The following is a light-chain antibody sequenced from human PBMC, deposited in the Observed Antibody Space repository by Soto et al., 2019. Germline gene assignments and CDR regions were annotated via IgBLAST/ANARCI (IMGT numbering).Light chain of an antibody. J-gene: IGKJ4*01. V-gene: IGKV1-8*01. CDR3: QQYYSYFFT. CDR2: AAS. CDR1: QGISSY. Sequence: AIRMTQSPSSLSASTGDRVTITCRASQGISSYLACYQQKPGTAPKLLIYAASTLQSGVPSRFSGSGSGTDFTLTISCLQSEDFATYYCQQYYSYFFTFGGGTKVEIK.